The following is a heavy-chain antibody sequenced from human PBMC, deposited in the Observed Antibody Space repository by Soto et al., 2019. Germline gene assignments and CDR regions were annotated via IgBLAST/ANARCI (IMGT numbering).Heavy chain of an antibody. J-gene: IGHJ4*02. V-gene: IGHV1-46*01. D-gene: IGHD6-19*01. CDR1: GYIFINYY. Sequence: QVHLVQSGAEVKKPGASVKVSCKASGYIFINYYIHWVRQAPGHGLEWMAIINPTGGSTNYAQKFQCRVTLTMDTFTSTVYMELSSLTSEDTAMYYCARHLAAGVFWGKGTLVTVSS. CDR2: INPTGGST. CDR3: ARHLAAGVF.